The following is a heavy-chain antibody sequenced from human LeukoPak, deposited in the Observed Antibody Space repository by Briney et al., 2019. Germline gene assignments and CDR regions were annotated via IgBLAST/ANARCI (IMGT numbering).Heavy chain of an antibody. D-gene: IGHD4-17*01. CDR1: GGSISSGGYY. CDR3: ARETRYTVTTWYDY. Sequence: SQTLSLTCTVSGGSISSGGYYWSWIRQHPGKGLEWIGYIYYSGSTYYNPSLKSRVTISVDTSKNQFSLKLSSVTAADTAVYYCARETRYTVTTWYDYWGQGTLVTVSS. V-gene: IGHV4-31*03. J-gene: IGHJ4*02. CDR2: IYYSGST.